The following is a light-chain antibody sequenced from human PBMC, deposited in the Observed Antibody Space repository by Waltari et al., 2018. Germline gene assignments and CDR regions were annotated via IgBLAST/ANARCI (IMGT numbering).Light chain of an antibody. CDR3: NSRDTSGNRVI. J-gene: IGLJ2*01. CDR2: GRN. CDR1: SLRSYH. Sequence: SSGLTQDPAVSVALGQTVRITCQGDSLRSYHASWYQQKPGQAPPLVVHGRNNRPPGIRDRFSASSSGNTDFLTITGAQAEDEAVYYCNSRDTSGNRVIFGGGTKLTV. V-gene: IGLV3-19*01.